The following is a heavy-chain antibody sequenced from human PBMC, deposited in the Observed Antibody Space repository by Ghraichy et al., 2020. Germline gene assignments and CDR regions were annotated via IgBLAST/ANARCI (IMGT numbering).Heavy chain of an antibody. CDR3: FSSIAARPDYYYYGMDV. V-gene: IGHV3-23*01. CDR1: GFTFSSYA. D-gene: IGHD6-6*01. Sequence: GGSLRLSCAASGFTFSSYAMSWVRQAPGKGLEWVSAISGSGGSTYYADSVKGRFTISRDNSKNTLYLQMNSLRAEDTAVYYCFSSIAARPDYYYYGMDVWGQGTTVTVSS. J-gene: IGHJ6*02. CDR2: ISGSGGST.